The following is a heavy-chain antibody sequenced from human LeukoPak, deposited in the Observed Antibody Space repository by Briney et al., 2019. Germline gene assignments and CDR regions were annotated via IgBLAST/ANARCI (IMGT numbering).Heavy chain of an antibody. J-gene: IGHJ4*02. Sequence: GGSLRLSCAASGFTFSSYAMSWVRQAPGKGLEWVSAISGSGGSTYYADSVKGRFTISRDNSKNTLYLQMNSLRAEDTAVYYCANGRIWGPITIFGVVTPYYFDYWGQGTLVTVSS. CDR1: GFTFSSYA. CDR3: ANGRIWGPITIFGVVTPYYFDY. D-gene: IGHD3-3*01. V-gene: IGHV3-23*01. CDR2: ISGSGGST.